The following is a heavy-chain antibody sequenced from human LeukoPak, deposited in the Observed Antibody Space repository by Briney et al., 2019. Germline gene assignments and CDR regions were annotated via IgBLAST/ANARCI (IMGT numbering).Heavy chain of an antibody. V-gene: IGHV3-33*01. D-gene: IGHD2-2*01. CDR3: AREGPLGYCSSTSCYGAFDI. CDR2: IRYDGSNK. CDR1: GFTFSSYG. Sequence: PVGSLRLSCAASGFTFSSYGMHWVRQAPGKGLERVAVIRYDGSNKYYANSVKGRFTISKDNSKNTLYLQMNSLRAEDTAVYYCAREGPLGYCSSTSCYGAFDIWGQGTMVTVSS. J-gene: IGHJ3*02.